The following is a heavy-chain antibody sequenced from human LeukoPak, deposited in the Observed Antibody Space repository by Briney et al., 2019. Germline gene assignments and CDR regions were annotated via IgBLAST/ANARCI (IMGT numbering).Heavy chain of an antibody. Sequence: GASVKVSCKASGYTFTSYDINWVRQATGQGLEWMGWMNPNSGNTGYAQKFQGRVTITRNTSINTAYMELSSLRSEDTAVYYCARRVTYYDILTGYLYYFDYWGQGTLVTVSS. V-gene: IGHV1-8*03. CDR3: ARRVTYYDILTGYLYYFDY. D-gene: IGHD3-9*01. J-gene: IGHJ4*02. CDR1: GYTFTSYD. CDR2: MNPNSGNT.